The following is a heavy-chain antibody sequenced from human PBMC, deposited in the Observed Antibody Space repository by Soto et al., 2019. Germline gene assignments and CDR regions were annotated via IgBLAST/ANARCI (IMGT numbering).Heavy chain of an antibody. Sequence: SGPTLVNPTQTLTLTCTFSGFSITTRAMCVSWIRQPPGKALEWLALIDWADDKYYSTSLKTRLTISKDTSKSQVVLTMTNVDPVDTAVYFCAKETHGHGGNDHWGQGTLVTVSS. V-gene: IGHV2-70*02. CDR1: GFSITTRAMC. J-gene: IGHJ5*02. D-gene: IGHD2-15*01. CDR2: IDWADDK. CDR3: AKETHGHGGNDH.